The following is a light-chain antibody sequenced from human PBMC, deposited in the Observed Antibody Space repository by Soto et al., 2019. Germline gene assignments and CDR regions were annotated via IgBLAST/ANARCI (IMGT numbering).Light chain of an antibody. Sequence: DIQMTQSPSTLSASVGDRVTITCRASQSISSWLAWYQQKPGKAPKLLIYDASSLESGVPSRFSGSGSGTEFTLTISSPQPDDFATYYCQQYNSYSLTSGGGTKVDIK. J-gene: IGKJ4*01. CDR1: QSISSW. V-gene: IGKV1-5*01. CDR2: DAS. CDR3: QQYNSYSLT.